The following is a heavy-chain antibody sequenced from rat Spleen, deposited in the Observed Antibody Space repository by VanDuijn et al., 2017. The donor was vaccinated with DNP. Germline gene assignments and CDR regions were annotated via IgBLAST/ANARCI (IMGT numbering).Heavy chain of an antibody. D-gene: IGHD4-3*01. CDR2: ISYDGSST. V-gene: IGHV5-29*01. Sequence: EVQLVESGGGPVQPGRSLKLSCAASGFTFSNYGMAWVRQAPTKGLEWVATISYDGSSTWYRDSVKGRFTISRDNAKSTLYLQMDSLRSEDTATYYCARHNSGYFDYWGQGVMVTVSS. CDR3: ARHNSGYFDY. J-gene: IGHJ2*01. CDR1: GFTFSNYG.